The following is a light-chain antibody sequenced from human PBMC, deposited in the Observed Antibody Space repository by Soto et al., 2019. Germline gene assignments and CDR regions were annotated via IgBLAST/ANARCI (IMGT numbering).Light chain of an antibody. CDR3: SSYAGITPYV. CDR2: EVS. V-gene: IGLV2-11*01. CDR1: SSDVGGYNY. Sequence: QSALTQPRSVSGSPGQSVAISCTGTSSDVGGYNYVSWYQQHPGKAPKLIIYEVSKRPSGVPDRFSGSKSGNTASLTVSGLQAEDEADYYCSSYAGITPYVFGTGTKVTVL. J-gene: IGLJ1*01.